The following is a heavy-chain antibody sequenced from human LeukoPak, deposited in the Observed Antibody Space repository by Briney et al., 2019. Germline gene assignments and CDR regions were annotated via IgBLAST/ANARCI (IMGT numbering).Heavy chain of an antibody. D-gene: IGHD1-7*01. V-gene: IGHV3-23*01. J-gene: IGHJ3*01. Sequence: GGSQRLSCAASGFTFSTVAMNWVRQGPGKGLEWVAVISDSGGITYYADSLKGRFTISRDNSKNTLYLQMNSLRADDTAVYYCAKDIVPNYGSTFDFWGQGTMVTVSS. CDR1: GFTFSTVA. CDR3: AKDIVPNYGSTFDF. CDR2: ISDSGGIT.